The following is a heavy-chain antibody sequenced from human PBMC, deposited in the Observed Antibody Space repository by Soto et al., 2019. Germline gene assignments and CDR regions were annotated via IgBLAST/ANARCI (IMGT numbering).Heavy chain of an antibody. CDR3: AREYCSGGSCLNRLNYYYYYGMDV. CDR2: INPSGGST. J-gene: IGHJ6*01. V-gene: IGHV1-46*01. Sequence: QVQLVQSGAEVKKPGASVKVSCKASGYTFTSYYMHWVRQAPGQGLEWMGIINPSGGSTSYAQKFQGRVTMTRDTSTSTVYMELSSLRSEDTAVYYCAREYCSGGSCLNRLNYYYYYGMDVW. CDR1: GYTFTSYY. D-gene: IGHD2-15*01.